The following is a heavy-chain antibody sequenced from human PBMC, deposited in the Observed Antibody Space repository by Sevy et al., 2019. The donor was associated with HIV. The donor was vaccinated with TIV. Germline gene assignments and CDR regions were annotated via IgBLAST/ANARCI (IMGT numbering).Heavy chain of an antibody. CDR1: GFIFSSYE. CDR2: ISNSGSAL. J-gene: IGHJ4*02. V-gene: IGHV3-48*03. Sequence: GGSLRLSCAASGFIFSSYEMNWVRQAPGKGLEWISYISNSGSALYYSDSVKGRFTISRDNAKNSLYLQMNSLRAEDTAVYYCVRDLPPSATTVAHFDNWSQGTLVTVSS. D-gene: IGHD4-4*01. CDR3: VRDLPPSATTVAHFDN.